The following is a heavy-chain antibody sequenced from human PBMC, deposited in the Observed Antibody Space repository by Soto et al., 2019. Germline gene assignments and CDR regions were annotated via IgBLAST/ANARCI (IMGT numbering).Heavy chain of an antibody. V-gene: IGHV1-2*02. CDR3: ARENCSSTSCYWDY. Sequence: VASVKVSCKASGYTFTGYYMHWVRQASGQGLEWMGWINPNSGGSNYAQKFQGRVTMTRDTSISTAYMELSRLRSDDTAVYYCARENCSSTSCYWDYWGQGTLVTVSS. CDR2: INPNSGGS. J-gene: IGHJ4*02. D-gene: IGHD2-2*01. CDR1: GYTFTGYY.